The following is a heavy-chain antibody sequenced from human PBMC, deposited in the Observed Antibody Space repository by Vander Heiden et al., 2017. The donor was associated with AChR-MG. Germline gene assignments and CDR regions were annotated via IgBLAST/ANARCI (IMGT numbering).Heavy chain of an antibody. CDR3: AKELLDDYGDRYFDY. J-gene: IGHJ4*02. Sequence: EVQLVEYGGGLVQHGRSLRPSCAASGFTFDDYAMHWVRQAPGKGLEWVSGISWNSGSIGYADSVKGRFTISRDNAKNSLYLQMNSLRAEDTALYYCAKELLDDYGDRYFDYWGQGTLVTVSS. CDR2: ISWNSGSI. D-gene: IGHD4-17*01. CDR1: GFTFDDYA. V-gene: IGHV3-9*01.